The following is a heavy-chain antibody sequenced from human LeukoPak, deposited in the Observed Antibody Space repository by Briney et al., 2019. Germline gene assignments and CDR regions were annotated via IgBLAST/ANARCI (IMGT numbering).Heavy chain of an antibody. CDR1: GGSISSSSYY. Sequence: SETLSLTCTVSGGSISSSSYYWGWIRQPPGKGLEWIGSIYYSGSTYYNPSLKSRVTISVDTSKNQLSLKLSSVTAADTAVYYCARHDIVVVPAAMGAFDIWGQGTMVTVSS. CDR3: ARHDIVVVPAAMGAFDI. J-gene: IGHJ3*02. V-gene: IGHV4-39*01. CDR2: IYYSGST. D-gene: IGHD2-2*01.